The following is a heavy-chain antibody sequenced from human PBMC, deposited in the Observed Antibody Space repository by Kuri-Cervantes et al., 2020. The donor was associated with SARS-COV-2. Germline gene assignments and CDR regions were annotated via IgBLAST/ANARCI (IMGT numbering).Heavy chain of an antibody. CDR3: ARASLDLTIFGVAYDAFDI. J-gene: IGHJ3*02. V-gene: IGHV4-59*01. D-gene: IGHD3-3*01. CDR1: GGSISSYY. Sequence: SETLSLTCTVSGGSISSYYWSWIRQPPGKGLEWIGYIYYSGSTNYNPSLKSRVTISVDTSKNQFSLKLSSVTAADTAVYYCARASLDLTIFGVAYDAFDIWGQGTMVTVSS. CDR2: IYYSGST.